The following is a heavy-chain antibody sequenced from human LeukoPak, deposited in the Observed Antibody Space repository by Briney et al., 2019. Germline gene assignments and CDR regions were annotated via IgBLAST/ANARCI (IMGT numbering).Heavy chain of an antibody. CDR2: INHSGST. Sequence: PGGSLRLSCAASGFTFSSYAMSWVRQPPGKGLEWIGEINHSGSTNYNPSLKSRVTISVDTSKNQFSLKLSSVTAADTAVHYCARFAVAGTRVDYWGQGTLVTVSS. D-gene: IGHD6-19*01. CDR3: ARFAVAGTRVDY. J-gene: IGHJ4*02. CDR1: GFTFSSYA. V-gene: IGHV4-34*01.